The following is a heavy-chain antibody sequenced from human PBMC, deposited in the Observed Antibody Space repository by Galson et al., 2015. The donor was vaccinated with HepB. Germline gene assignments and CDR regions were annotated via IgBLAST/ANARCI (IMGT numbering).Heavy chain of an antibody. CDR3: AKVRARGTRSSWYPEWFDP. CDR2: ISYDGSNK. J-gene: IGHJ5*02. V-gene: IGHV3-30*18. CDR1: GFTFSSYG. D-gene: IGHD6-13*01. Sequence: SLRLSCAASGFTFSSYGMHWVRQAPGKGLEWVAVISYDGSNKYYADSVKGRFTISRDNSKNTLYLQMNSLRAEDTAVYYCAKVRARGTRSSWYPEWFDPWGQGTLVTVSS.